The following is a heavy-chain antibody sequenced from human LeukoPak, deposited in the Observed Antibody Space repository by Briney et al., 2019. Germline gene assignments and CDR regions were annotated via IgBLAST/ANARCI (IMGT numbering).Heavy chain of an antibody. D-gene: IGHD5-18*01. J-gene: IGHJ4*02. CDR3: AREKQLWGGFDY. Sequence: GGSLRLSCAASGFTVSSNYMSRVRQAPGKGLEWVSVIYTGGSTYYADSVKGRFTISRDISKNTLYLQMNSLRAEDTAVYYCAREKQLWGGFDYWGKGTLVTVS. V-gene: IGHV3-66*01. CDR1: GFTVSSNY. CDR2: IYTGGST.